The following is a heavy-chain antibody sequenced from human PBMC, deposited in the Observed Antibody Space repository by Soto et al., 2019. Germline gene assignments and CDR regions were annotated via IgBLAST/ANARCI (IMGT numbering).Heavy chain of an antibody. J-gene: IGHJ4*02. CDR3: ARDPEPVQLWTTRLVY. Sequence: GGSLRLSCAASGFTFSSYGMHWVRQAPGKGLEWVAVIWYDGSNKYYADSVKGRFTISRDNSKNTLYLQMNSLRAEDTAVYYCARDPEPVQLWTTRLVYWGQGTLVTVSS. CDR2: IWYDGSNK. CDR1: GFTFSSYG. D-gene: IGHD5-18*01. V-gene: IGHV3-33*01.